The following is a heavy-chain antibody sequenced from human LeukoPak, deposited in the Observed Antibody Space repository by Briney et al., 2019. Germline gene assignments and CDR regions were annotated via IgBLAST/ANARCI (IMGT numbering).Heavy chain of an antibody. Sequence: PSETLSLTCTVSGGSISSYYWSWIRQPPGKGLEWIGYIYYSGSTNYNPSLKSRVTISVDTSKNQFSLKLSSVTAADTAVYYCARTAYGGNSGSDYWGQGTLVTVSS. CDR2: IYYSGST. D-gene: IGHD4-23*01. CDR3: ARTAYGGNSGSDY. CDR1: GGSISSYY. V-gene: IGHV4-59*12. J-gene: IGHJ4*02.